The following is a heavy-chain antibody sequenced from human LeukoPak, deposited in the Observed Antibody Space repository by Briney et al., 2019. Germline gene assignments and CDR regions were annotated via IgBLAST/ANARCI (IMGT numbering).Heavy chain of an antibody. CDR2: ISAYNGNT. V-gene: IGHV1-18*01. D-gene: IGHD6-19*01. J-gene: IGHJ6*03. CDR1: GYTFTSYG. Sequence: ASVKVSCKASGYTFTSYGISWVRQAPGQGLEWMGWISAYNGNTNYAQKLQGRVTMTTDTSTSTAYMELRSLRSDDTAVYYCARTPGISSVWYCYYMDVWGKGTTVTVSS. CDR3: ARTPGISSVWYCYYMDV.